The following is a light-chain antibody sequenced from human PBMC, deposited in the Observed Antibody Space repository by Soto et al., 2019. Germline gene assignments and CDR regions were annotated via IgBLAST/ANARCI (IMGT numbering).Light chain of an antibody. CDR2: DAS. V-gene: IGKV3-15*01. CDR1: QSVSSN. CDR3: HQYNNWPRT. J-gene: IGKJ1*01. Sequence: EIVMTQSPATLSVSPGERATLSCRASQSVSSNLAWYQQKPGQAPRLLIYDASNRATGIPARFSGSGSGTEFTLTISSLQSEDFAVYYCHQYNNWPRTFGQGTKVEIK.